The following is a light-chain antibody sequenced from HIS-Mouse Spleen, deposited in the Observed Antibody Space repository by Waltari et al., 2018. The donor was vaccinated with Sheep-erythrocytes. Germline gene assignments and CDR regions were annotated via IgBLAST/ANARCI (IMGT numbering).Light chain of an antibody. J-gene: IGLJ1*01. Sequence: QSALTQPPSVSGSPGPSVTISCTGTSSDVGGYNHFSWYQHHPGKAPKLMIYDGSKRPSGVPDRFSGSKSGNTASLTISGLQAEDEADYYCCSYAGSYNHVFATGTKVTVL. V-gene: IGLV2-11*01. CDR2: DGS. CDR3: CSYAGSYNHV. CDR1: SSDVGGYNH.